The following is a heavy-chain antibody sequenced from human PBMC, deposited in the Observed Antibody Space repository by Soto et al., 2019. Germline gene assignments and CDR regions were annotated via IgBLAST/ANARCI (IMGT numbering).Heavy chain of an antibody. Sequence: QVQLVEAGGGVVQPGRSLRLSWAASVFTFSSYGMHWVRQAPGKGLEWVAVIWYDGSNKYYADSVKGRFTISRDNSKNAMYRQINSLRAEDTAVYYCARDRSSSRRVYYYGMYVWGQGKTVTVAS. J-gene: IGHJ6*01. CDR2: IWYDGSNK. V-gene: IGHV3-33*01. CDR1: VFTFSSYG. CDR3: ARDRSSSRRVYYYGMYV. D-gene: IGHD6-13*01.